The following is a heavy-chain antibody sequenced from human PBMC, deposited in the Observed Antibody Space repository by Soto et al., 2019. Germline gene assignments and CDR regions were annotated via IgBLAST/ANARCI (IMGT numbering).Heavy chain of an antibody. V-gene: IGHV1-18*01. J-gene: IGHJ6*03. CDR3: ARIGLYYYYYYYMDV. Sequence: ASVKVSCKASGYTFSTYGITWVRQAPGQGLEWMGWISPYNGDTNFAQKLQGRATMTTDTSTTTAYMELRSLRSDDTAVYYCARIGLYYYYYYYMDVWGKGTTVTVSS. CDR1: GYTFSTYG. CDR2: ISPYNGDT.